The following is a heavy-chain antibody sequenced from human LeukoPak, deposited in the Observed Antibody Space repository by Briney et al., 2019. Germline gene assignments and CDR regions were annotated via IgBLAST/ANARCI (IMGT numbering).Heavy chain of an antibody. CDR1: GFTFSSNY. CDR3: ARARSSKWELLL. Sequence: PGGSLRLSCAASGFTFSSNYMSWVRQAPGKGLEGVSVIYSGGSTYYSDSVTGRFTISRGNSKNTLYLQMNSLRAEDTAVYYCARARSSKWELLLWGQGTLVTVSS. V-gene: IGHV3-66*02. CDR2: IYSGGST. D-gene: IGHD1-26*01. J-gene: IGHJ4*02.